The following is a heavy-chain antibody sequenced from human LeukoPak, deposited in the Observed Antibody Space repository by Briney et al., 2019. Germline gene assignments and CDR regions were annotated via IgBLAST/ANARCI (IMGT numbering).Heavy chain of an antibody. V-gene: IGHV3-30*18. D-gene: IGHD3-9*01. CDR3: VKAKLTFTGGNFEHRALDP. CDR1: GLTFSGYD. CDR2: MSYGGQNE. Sequence: GGSLRLSCAASGLTFSGYDMHWVRQAPGKGPEWVAAMSYGGQNERYADSVKGRFTVSRDNPKNTVYLEMNSLGLEDTAVYYCVKAKLTFTGGNFEHRALDPWGQGTLVTVS. J-gene: IGHJ5*02.